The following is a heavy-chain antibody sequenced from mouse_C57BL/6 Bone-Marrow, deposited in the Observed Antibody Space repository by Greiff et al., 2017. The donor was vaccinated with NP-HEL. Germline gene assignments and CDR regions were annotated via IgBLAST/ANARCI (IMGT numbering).Heavy chain of an antibody. J-gene: IGHJ2*01. CDR1: GFTFTDYY. CDR2: IRNKANGYTT. Sequence: EVQGVESGGGLVQPGASLRLSCAASGFTFTDYYMSWVRQPPGKAPEWLALIRNKANGYTTEYTASVKGRFTISRDNSQNILYLQMNTLRAEDSATYYCVKARGLRRYYVDYWGQGTTLTVSS. D-gene: IGHD2-2*01. CDR3: VKARGLRRYYVDY. V-gene: IGHV7-4*01.